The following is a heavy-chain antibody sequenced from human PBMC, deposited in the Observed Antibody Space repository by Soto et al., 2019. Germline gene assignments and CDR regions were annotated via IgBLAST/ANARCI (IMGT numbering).Heavy chain of an antibody. CDR3: ARACHYYGSGSYSDFDY. J-gene: IGHJ4*02. D-gene: IGHD3-10*01. Sequence: QVQLVESGGGVVQPGTSLRLSCAASGFTFSSHAMHWVRQAPGKGLELVALISYDGGNKDYTDSVKGRFTISRDDSKNKLYLHMNSLRSEDTAVYYCARACHYYGSGSYSDFDYWGQGTLVTVSS. CDR1: GFTFSSHA. V-gene: IGHV3-30-3*01. CDR2: ISYDGGNK.